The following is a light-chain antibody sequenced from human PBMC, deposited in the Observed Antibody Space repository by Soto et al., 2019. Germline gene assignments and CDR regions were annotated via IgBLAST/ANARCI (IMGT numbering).Light chain of an antibody. V-gene: IGLV2-23*01. CDR3: CSYAGGSTLV. Sequence: QSALTQPASVSGSPGQPITISCTGTSSDVGSYNLDSWYQQHPGKAPKLMIYEGTKRPSGVSDRFSGSKSGNTASLTISGLQAEDEADYHCCSYAGGSTLVFGGGTKLTVL. CDR1: SSDVGSYNL. CDR2: EGT. J-gene: IGLJ2*01.